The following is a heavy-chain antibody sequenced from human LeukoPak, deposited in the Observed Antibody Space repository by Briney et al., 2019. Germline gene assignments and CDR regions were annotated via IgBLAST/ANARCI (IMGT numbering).Heavy chain of an antibody. Sequence: SETLSLTCAVYGGSFSGYYWSWIRQPPGKGLEWIGEINQSGSTNYNPSLKSRVTISVHTSKNQFSLKLSSVTAADTAVYYCARVYSSSWYPYYYYYYMDVWGKGTTVTISS. V-gene: IGHV4-34*01. CDR2: INQSGST. CDR3: ARVYSSSWYPYYYYYYMDV. D-gene: IGHD6-13*01. CDR1: GGSFSGYY. J-gene: IGHJ6*03.